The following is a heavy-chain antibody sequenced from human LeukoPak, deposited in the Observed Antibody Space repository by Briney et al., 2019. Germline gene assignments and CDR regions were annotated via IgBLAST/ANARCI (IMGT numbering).Heavy chain of an antibody. CDR2: ISSSSSTI. D-gene: IGHD3-9*01. Sequence: PGGSLRLSCAASGFTFSSYSMNWVRQAPGKGLEWVSYISSSSSTIYYADSVKGRFTISRDNAKNSLYLQMNSLRDEDTAVYYCARGLNYDFLTGAFDCWGQGTLVTVSS. CDR3: ARGLNYDFLTGAFDC. J-gene: IGHJ4*02. V-gene: IGHV3-48*02. CDR1: GFTFSSYS.